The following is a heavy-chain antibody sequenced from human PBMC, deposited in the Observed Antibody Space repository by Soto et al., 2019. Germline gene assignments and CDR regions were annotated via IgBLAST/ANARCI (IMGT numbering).Heavy chain of an antibody. V-gene: IGHV4-4*02. CDR2: VSHSGST. D-gene: IGHD5-12*01. Sequence: QVQPQESGPGLVKPSGTLSLTCAVSSDSITSSNWWSWVRQSPGKGLEWIGEVSHSGSTNYIPSLKSRVTISVDKSRNQFPLRLNSVTAADTAVYYCARNRYGGYDFDYWGQGTLVTVSS. CDR3: ARNRYGGYDFDY. CDR1: SDSITSSNW. J-gene: IGHJ4*02.